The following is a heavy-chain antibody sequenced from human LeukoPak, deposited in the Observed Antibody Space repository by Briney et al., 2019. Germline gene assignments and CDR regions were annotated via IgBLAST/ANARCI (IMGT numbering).Heavy chain of an antibody. CDR2: INPNSGGT. V-gene: IGHV1-2*02. CDR3: ARVVLRGQFYGMDV. D-gene: IGHD2-15*01. Sequence: ASVKVSCKASGYTFTGYYIHWVRQAPGQGLEWMGWINPNSGGTNYAQTFQGRVTMTRDTSISTAYMELSRLRSVDTAVYYCARVVLRGQFYGMDVWGQGTTVTVSS. J-gene: IGHJ6*02. CDR1: GYTFTGYY.